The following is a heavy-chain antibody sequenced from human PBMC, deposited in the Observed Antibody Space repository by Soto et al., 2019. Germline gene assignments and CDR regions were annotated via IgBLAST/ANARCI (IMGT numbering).Heavy chain of an antibody. CDR1: GGSISSYY. CDR3: ARVPAAAGVDP. J-gene: IGHJ5*02. V-gene: IGHV4-59*01. Sequence: SETLSLTCTVSGGSISSYYWSWIRQPPGKGLEWIGYIYYSGGTNYNPSLKSRVTISVDTSKNQFSLKLSSVTAADTAVYYCARVPAAAGVDPWGHGTLVTVSS. CDR2: IYYSGGT. D-gene: IGHD6-13*01.